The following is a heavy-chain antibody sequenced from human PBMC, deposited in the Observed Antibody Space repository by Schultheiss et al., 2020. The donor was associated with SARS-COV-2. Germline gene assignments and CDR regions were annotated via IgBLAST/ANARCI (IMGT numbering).Heavy chain of an antibody. CDR2: IRSKARNYAT. V-gene: IGHV3-73*01. Sequence: GESLKISCAASGFTFGRYAMHWVRQASGKGLEWVGRIRSKARNYATTYAASVKGRFIISRDESRNTSYLQMNSLKIEDTAVYYCTRNSTSSGWFDPWGQGTLVTVSS. J-gene: IGHJ5*02. CDR3: TRNSTSSGWFDP. D-gene: IGHD5-18*01. CDR1: GFTFGRYA.